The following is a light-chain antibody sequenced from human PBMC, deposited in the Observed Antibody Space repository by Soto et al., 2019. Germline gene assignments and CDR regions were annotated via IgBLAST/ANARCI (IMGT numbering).Light chain of an antibody. CDR2: GAS. J-gene: IGKJ1*01. CDR3: QKYNSAPQT. CDR1: QSISSN. Sequence: EILMPQSPATLSVSPGERAALSCRASQSISSNLAWYQQNPGQAPRLLIYGASTRATGIPARFSGTGSGTDFTLTISSLQPEDVATYYCQKYNSAPQTFGQGTKVDI. V-gene: IGKV3-15*01.